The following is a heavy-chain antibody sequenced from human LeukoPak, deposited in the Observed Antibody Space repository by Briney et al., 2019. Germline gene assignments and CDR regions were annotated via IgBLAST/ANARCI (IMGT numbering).Heavy chain of an antibody. Sequence: ASVKVSCKASGYTFTSYGISWVRQAPGQGLEWMGWISAYNGNTNYAQKLQGRVTMTTDTSTSTAYMELRSLRSDDTAVYYCATAVGNVVGQPTSGMDVWGQGTTVTVSS. D-gene: IGHD2-2*01. V-gene: IGHV1-18*01. CDR3: ATAVGNVVGQPTSGMDV. CDR2: ISAYNGNT. CDR1: GYTFTSYG. J-gene: IGHJ6*02.